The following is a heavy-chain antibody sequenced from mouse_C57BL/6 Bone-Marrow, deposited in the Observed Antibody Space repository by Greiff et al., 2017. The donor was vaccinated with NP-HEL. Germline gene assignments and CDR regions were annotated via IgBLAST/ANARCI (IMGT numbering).Heavy chain of an antibody. Sequence: VKLVESGAELPRPGASVKLSCKASGYTFTSYGISWVKQRTGQGLEWIGEIYPGSGNTYYNEKFKGKATLTADKSSSTAYMELRSLTSEDSAVYFSANYYYGSSYWYFDVWGTGTTVTVSS. CDR3: ANYYYGSSYWYFDV. J-gene: IGHJ1*03. V-gene: IGHV1-81*01. CDR2: IYPGSGNT. CDR1: GYTFTSYG. D-gene: IGHD1-1*01.